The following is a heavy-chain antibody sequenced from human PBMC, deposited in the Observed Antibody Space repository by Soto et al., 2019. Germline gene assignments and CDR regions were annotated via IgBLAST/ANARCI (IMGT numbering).Heavy chain of an antibody. CDR3: VRDSGAKLSSS. D-gene: IGHD6-13*01. Sequence: SVKVSCKASGGTFSSYRINWVRQAPGQGLEWVGGIVPIYRTADYAQKFQGKVTITADESARTSYMERRSLKSQDTAVYYCVRDSGAKLSSSWGQGTLVTAPQ. J-gene: IGHJ4*02. V-gene: IGHV1-69*13. CDR2: IVPIYRTA. CDR1: GGTFSSYR.